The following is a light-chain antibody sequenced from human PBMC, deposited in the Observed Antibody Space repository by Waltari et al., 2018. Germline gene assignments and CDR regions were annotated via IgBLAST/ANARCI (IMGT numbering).Light chain of an antibody. Sequence: DIQLTQSPSSLSASVGAGVTISCRASQTIFYYLNWYQHKPGKAPKLLIYAASNLQSGVPSRFSGSGYGTVFTLTISSLQPEDVATYYCQQSYGLPLTFGGGTKVEI. CDR3: QQSYGLPLT. CDR1: QTIFYY. CDR2: AAS. J-gene: IGKJ4*01. V-gene: IGKV1-39*01.